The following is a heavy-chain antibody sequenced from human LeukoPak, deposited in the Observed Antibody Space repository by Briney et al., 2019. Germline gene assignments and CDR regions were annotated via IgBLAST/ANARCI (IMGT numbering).Heavy chain of an antibody. D-gene: IGHD3-3*01. CDR3: AKLEQWTWFDP. J-gene: IGHJ5*02. Sequence: PGGSLRLSCAASGFTISNYAMSWLRQAPGKGLEWVSTINNSGGNTHYADSVKGRFTISRDNSKNTLYLQMNSLRAEDTAVYSCAKLEQWTWFDPWGQGTLVTVSS. CDR1: GFTISNYA. V-gene: IGHV3-23*01. CDR2: INNSGGNT.